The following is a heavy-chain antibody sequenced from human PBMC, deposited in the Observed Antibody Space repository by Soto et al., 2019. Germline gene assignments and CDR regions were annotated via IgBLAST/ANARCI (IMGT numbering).Heavy chain of an antibody. J-gene: IGHJ3*02. V-gene: IGHV3-30-3*01. D-gene: IGHD3-22*01. CDR1: GFTFSSYA. CDR2: ISYDGSNK. CDR3: ARDRGYYDSTPDAFDI. Sequence: SLRLSCAASGFTFSSYAMHWVRQAPGKGLEWVAVISYDGSNKYYADSVKGRFTISRDNSKNTLYLQMNSLRAEDTAVYYCARDRGYYDSTPDAFDIWGQGTMVTVSS.